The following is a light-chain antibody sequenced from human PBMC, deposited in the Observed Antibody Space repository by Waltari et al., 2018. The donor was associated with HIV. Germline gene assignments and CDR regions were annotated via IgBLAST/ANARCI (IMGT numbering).Light chain of an antibody. Sequence: QAVLTQPSSLSASPGTSASLTCTLRSDIHVGTYRIFWYQQKPGSPPPYLLRYKSDSDKQQGSGVPSRFSGSKDASANAGILLISGLQSEDEADYYCVIWHSSAYVFGTGTKVTVL. CDR2: YKSDSDK. J-gene: IGLJ1*01. CDR1: SDIHVGTYR. V-gene: IGLV5-45*03. CDR3: VIWHSSAYV.